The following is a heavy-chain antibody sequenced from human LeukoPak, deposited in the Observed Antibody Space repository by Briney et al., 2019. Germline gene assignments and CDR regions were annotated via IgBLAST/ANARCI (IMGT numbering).Heavy chain of an antibody. D-gene: IGHD3-10*01. CDR2: IYYSGST. J-gene: IGHJ5*02. Sequence: SETLSLTCTVSGGSISSYYWSWIRQPPGKGLEWIGFIYYSGSTNYNPSLKSRVTMSVDTSKNQFSLKLSSVTAADTAVYYCARVSGELLWFGELLIPRFDPWGQGTLVTVSS. CDR1: GGSISSYY. V-gene: IGHV4-59*12. CDR3: ARVSGELLWFGELLIPRFDP.